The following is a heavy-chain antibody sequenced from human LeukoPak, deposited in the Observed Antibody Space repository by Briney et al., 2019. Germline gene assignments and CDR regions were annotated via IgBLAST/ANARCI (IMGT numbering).Heavy chain of an antibody. CDR1: GGSISSSSYY. J-gene: IGHJ4*02. CDR3: ASKLRIAAGHFDY. V-gene: IGHV4-39*07. Sequence: SETLSLTCTVSGGSISSSSYYWGWIRQPPGKGLEWIGSIYYSGSTYYNPSLKSRVTISVDRSKNQFSLKLSSVTAADTAVYYCASKLRIAAGHFDYWGQGTLVTVSS. D-gene: IGHD6-13*01. CDR2: IYYSGST.